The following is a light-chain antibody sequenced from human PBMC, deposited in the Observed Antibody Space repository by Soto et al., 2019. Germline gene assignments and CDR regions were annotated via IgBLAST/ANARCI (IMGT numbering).Light chain of an antibody. Sequence: QAVVTQEPSLTVSPGGTVTLTCGSSTGAVTSGHYPYWFQQKAGQAPTTLIYDTTNKPSWTPARFSGSLLGGKAALTLSGAQPEDEAEYYCLLSYSGGRWVFGGGTKLTVL. CDR1: TGAVTSGHY. CDR2: DTT. J-gene: IGLJ3*02. CDR3: LLSYSGGRWV. V-gene: IGLV7-46*01.